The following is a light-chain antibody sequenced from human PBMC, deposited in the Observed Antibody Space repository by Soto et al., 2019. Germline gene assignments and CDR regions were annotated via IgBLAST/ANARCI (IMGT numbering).Light chain of an antibody. CDR3: QQYGNSIT. V-gene: IGKV3-20*01. J-gene: IGKJ4*01. CDR2: DAS. Sequence: PGERATLSCRASQSVDSSYLAWYQQKPGQAPRLLIYDASSRATGIPDMFSGSGSGTDFTFTISRLEPEDFAVYYCQQYGNSITFGGGTQVEIK. CDR1: QSVDSSY.